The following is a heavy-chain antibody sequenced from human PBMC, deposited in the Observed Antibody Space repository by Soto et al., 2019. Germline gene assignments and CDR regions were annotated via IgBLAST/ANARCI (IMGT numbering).Heavy chain of an antibody. J-gene: IGHJ4*02. V-gene: IGHV4-39*01. CDR1: GGSISSSSYY. Sequence: QLQLQESGPGLVKPSETLSLTCTVSGGSISSSSYYWGWIRQPPGKGLEWIGSIYYSGSTYYNPSPKSRVTKSVDTSKNPFSLKLSSFTAADTAVYYRARRGYSGRDGDSWGPGTLVPVSS. CDR3: ARRGYSGRDGDS. CDR2: IYYSGST. D-gene: IGHD1-26*01.